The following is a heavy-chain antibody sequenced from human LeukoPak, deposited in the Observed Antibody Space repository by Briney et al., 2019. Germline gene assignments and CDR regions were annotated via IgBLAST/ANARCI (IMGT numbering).Heavy chain of an antibody. CDR2: IKEDGSEK. CDR3: ARTYCSGGSCYSGNGFYYYYYMDV. Sequence: GGSLRLSCAASGFTFGSYWMSWVRQAPGKGLEWVANIKEDGSEKHYVDSVKGRFTISRDNARNSLFLQMNSLRAEDTAVYYCARTYCSGGSCYSGNGFYYYYYMDVWGKGTTVTVFS. D-gene: IGHD2-15*01. V-gene: IGHV3-7*01. CDR1: GFTFGSYW. J-gene: IGHJ6*03.